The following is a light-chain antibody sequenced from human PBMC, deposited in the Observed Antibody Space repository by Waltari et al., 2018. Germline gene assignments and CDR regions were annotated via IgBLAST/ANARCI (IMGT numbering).Light chain of an antibody. J-gene: IGKJ4*01. V-gene: IGKV3-15*01. Sequence: EVVMTQSPATLSVSPGERATLSCRASQSVGSSLARYQQKPGQAPRLLMYGASTRATGIPARFSGGGSGTEFTLTISSLQSEDFAVYYCQQYDKWPPLTFGGGTKVEIK. CDR2: GAS. CDR3: QQYDKWPPLT. CDR1: QSVGSS.